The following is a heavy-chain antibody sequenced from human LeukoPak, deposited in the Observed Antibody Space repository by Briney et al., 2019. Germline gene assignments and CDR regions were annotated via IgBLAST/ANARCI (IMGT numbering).Heavy chain of an antibody. CDR3: ARDSYGSGSYYRSKTYYFDY. V-gene: IGHV1-46*01. Sequence: ASVKVSCKASGYTFASYYMNWVRQAPGQGLEWMGIINPSGGSTSYAQKFQGRVTMTRDTSTRTVYMELSSLRFEDTAVYHCARDSYGSGSYYRSKTYYFDYWGQGTLVTVSS. CDR1: GYTFASYY. D-gene: IGHD3-10*01. CDR2: INPSGGST. J-gene: IGHJ4*02.